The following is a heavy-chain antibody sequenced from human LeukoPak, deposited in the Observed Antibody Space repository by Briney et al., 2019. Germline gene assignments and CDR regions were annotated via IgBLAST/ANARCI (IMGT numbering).Heavy chain of an antibody. CDR2: ISGSGGST. J-gene: IGHJ2*01. CDR1: GFTFSSYA. D-gene: IGHD3-9*01. V-gene: IGHV3-23*01. Sequence: GGSLRLSCAASGFTFSSYAMSWVRQAPGKGMEWVPAISGSGGSTYYADSVKGRFTISRDNSKNTLYLQMNSLRAEDTAVYYCAKGNDILTAVSWFGRPRRGWYFDLWGRGTLVTVSS. CDR3: AKGNDILTAVSWFGRPRRGWYFDL.